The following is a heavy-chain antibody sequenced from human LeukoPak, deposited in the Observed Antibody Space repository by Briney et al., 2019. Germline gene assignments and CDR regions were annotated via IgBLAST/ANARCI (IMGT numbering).Heavy chain of an antibody. CDR3: ATGGRWLQYRYYFDY. CDR1: GYTFTSYE. V-gene: IGHV1-8*01. Sequence: GASVKVSCKASGYTFTSYEINWVRQATGQGLEWMGRMNPNNGNTGYAQKFQGRVTMTEDTSTDTAYMELSSLRSEDTAVYYCATGGRWLQYRYYFDYWGQGTLVTVSS. D-gene: IGHD5-24*01. CDR2: MNPNNGNT. J-gene: IGHJ4*02.